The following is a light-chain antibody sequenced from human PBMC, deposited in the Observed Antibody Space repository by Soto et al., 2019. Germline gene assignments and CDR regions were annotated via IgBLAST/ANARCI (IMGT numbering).Light chain of an antibody. Sequence: DIVLTQSPLSLPVTPGEPASISCRSSQSLLQSNGNNHVDWYLQRPGQSPQLLLYLASNRASGVPDRFSGSGSGTEFSLEISRVEAEDVGVYYCLQAAQSPLTCCQGTRLEIK. CDR3: LQAAQSPLT. J-gene: IGKJ5*01. V-gene: IGKV2-28*01. CDR1: QSLLQSNGNNH. CDR2: LAS.